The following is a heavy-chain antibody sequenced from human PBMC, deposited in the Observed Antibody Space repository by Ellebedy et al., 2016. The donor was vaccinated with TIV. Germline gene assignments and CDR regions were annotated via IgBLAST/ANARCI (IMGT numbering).Heavy chain of an antibody. CDR2: TGHKGNRYAT. J-gene: IGHJ4*02. CDR1: GFSFSDYA. D-gene: IGHD2-8*02. Sequence: GESLKISCAVSGFSFSDYAMDWVRQAPGKGLEWVGRTGHKGNRYATEHAASVKGRFTISRDDSKNSLYLQMNSLNTEDTAVYYCGRTSYRTCGYWGQGTLVTVSS. V-gene: IGHV3-72*01. CDR3: GRTSYRTCGY.